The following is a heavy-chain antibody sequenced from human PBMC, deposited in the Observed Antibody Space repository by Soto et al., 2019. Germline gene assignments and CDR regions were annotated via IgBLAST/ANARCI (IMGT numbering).Heavy chain of an antibody. Sequence: EVQLLESGGGLVQPGGSLRLSCAASGITISNYPMSWVRQAPGKGLDWVSGISGSGDRTYYADSAKGRFTISKDISRNSLSLQLDSLGVEDTAVYFCVKDDGGYPSTAPHWGQGRMVTVSS. D-gene: IGHD3-22*01. CDR1: GITISNYP. V-gene: IGHV3-23*01. J-gene: IGHJ4*02. CDR2: ISGSGDRT. CDR3: VKDDGGYPSTAPH.